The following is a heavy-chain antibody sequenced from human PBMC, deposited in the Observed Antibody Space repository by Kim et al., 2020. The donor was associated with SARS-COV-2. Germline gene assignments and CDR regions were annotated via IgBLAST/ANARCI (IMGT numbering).Heavy chain of an antibody. CDR2: IYYSGST. CDR3: AREQSSVRYFDWPPRNANYYYYGMDV. J-gene: IGHJ6*02. CDR1: GGSISSGGYY. V-gene: IGHV4-31*03. D-gene: IGHD3-9*01. Sequence: SETLSLTCTVSGGSISSGGYYWSWIRQHPGKGLEWIGYIYYSGSTYYNPSLKSRVTISVDTSKNQFSLKLSSVTAADTAVYYCAREQSSVRYFDWPPRNANYYYYGMDVWGQGTTVTVSS.